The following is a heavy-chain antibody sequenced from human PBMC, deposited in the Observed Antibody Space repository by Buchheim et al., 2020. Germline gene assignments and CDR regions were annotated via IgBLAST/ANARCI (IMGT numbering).Heavy chain of an antibody. CDR2: IKPDGSEK. J-gene: IGHJ4*02. D-gene: IGHD2-15*01. CDR3: ARAFRYCSGGSCYSSFVFDY. V-gene: IGHV3-7*01. CDR1: GFTFSSYW. Sequence: EVQLVESGGGLVQPGGSLRLSCAASGFTFSSYWMSWVRQAPGKGLEWVANIKPDGSEKYYVDSVKGRFTISRDNAKKSLYLQMNSLRAEDTAVYYCARAFRYCSGGSCYSSFVFDYWGQGTL.